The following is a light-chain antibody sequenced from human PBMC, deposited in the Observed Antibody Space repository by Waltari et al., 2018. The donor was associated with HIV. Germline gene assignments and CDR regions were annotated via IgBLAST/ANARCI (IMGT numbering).Light chain of an antibody. J-gene: IGKJ5*01. CDR2: HAS. V-gene: IGKV3-11*01. CDR1: QSIATY. Sequence: EIVLTQSPATLSLSPGERATLSCRASQSIATYLAWYQHKPGQPPRLLMSHASTRATGIPARFSVSGSGTDFTLTISSLEPEDFAIYYCQQRAISPGTFGHGTRLDIK. CDR3: QQRAISPGT.